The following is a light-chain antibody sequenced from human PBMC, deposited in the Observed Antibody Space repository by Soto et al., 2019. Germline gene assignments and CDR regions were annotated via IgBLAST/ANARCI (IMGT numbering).Light chain of an antibody. CDR1: QGISIW. CDR2: AAS. Sequence: DIQMTQSPSSVSASVGDRVTITCRASQGISIWLAWYQQKPGKAPKLLIYAASSLQSGVPSRFSSSGSGTDVALTISSLQPEDFVTYYCKQANSFTITFGQGTRLEIK. J-gene: IGKJ5*01. CDR3: KQANSFTIT. V-gene: IGKV1D-12*01.